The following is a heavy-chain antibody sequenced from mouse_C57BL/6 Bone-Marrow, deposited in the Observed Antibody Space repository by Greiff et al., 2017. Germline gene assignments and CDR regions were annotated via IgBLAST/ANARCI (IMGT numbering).Heavy chain of an antibody. Sequence: QVHVKQSGAELARPGASVKLSCKASGYTFTSYGISWVKQRTGQGLEWIGEIYPRSGNTYYNEKFKGKATLTADKSSSTAYMELRSLTSEDSAVYFCAREGYYDSSYDYWGQGTTLTVSS. V-gene: IGHV1-81*01. CDR3: AREGYYDSSYDY. D-gene: IGHD1-1*01. CDR2: IYPRSGNT. CDR1: GYTFTSYG. J-gene: IGHJ2*01.